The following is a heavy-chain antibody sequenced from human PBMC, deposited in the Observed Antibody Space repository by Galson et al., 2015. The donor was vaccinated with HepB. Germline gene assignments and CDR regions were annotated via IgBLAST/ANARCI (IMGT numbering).Heavy chain of an antibody. CDR3: ARGPAGYDSSGYFDF. Sequence: SVKVSCKASGFAFTSYDINWVRQATGQGLEWMGWMSPKSGNTGYAQKFMGRVTMTWDTSINTAYLELSRVRSEDTAVYYCARGPAGYDSSGYFDFWGQGILVTVSS. J-gene: IGHJ4*02. CDR2: MSPKSGNT. CDR1: GFAFTSYD. D-gene: IGHD3-22*01. V-gene: IGHV1-8*01.